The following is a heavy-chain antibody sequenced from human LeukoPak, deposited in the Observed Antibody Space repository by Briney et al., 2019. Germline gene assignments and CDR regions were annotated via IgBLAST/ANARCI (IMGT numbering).Heavy chain of an antibody. Sequence: SETLSLTCAVSGGSISSSSWWSWVRQPPGKGLECIGEIYHSGTTNYNPSLKSRVTISVDESKNQFSLKLSSVTAADTAVYYCARDVHYSNYEGYYYYMDVWGKGTTVTVSS. CDR3: ARDVHYSNYEGYYYYMDV. J-gene: IGHJ6*03. CDR1: GGSISSSSW. CDR2: IYHSGTT. V-gene: IGHV4-4*02. D-gene: IGHD4-11*01.